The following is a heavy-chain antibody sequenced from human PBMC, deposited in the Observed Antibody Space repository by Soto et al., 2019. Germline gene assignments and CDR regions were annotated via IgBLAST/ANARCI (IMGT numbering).Heavy chain of an antibody. CDR2: INPSGGST. Sequence: ASVKVSCKASGYTFTSYYMHWVRQAPGQGLEWMGIINPSGGSTSYAQKFQGRVTMTRDTSTSTVYMELSSLRSEDTAVYYCARDRLDCSGGSCYSYYYYYGMDVWGQGTTVTV. D-gene: IGHD2-15*01. CDR1: GYTFTSYY. J-gene: IGHJ6*02. CDR3: ARDRLDCSGGSCYSYYYYYGMDV. V-gene: IGHV1-46*01.